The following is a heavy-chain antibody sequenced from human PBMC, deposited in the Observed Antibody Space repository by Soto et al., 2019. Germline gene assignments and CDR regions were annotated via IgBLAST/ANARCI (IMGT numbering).Heavy chain of an antibody. J-gene: IGHJ2*01. D-gene: IGHD1-26*01. CDR1: GYTFTSYA. CDR3: ARVEGAWRYFDL. V-gene: IGHV1-3*01. Sequence: ASVKVSCKASGYTFTSYAMHWVRQAPGQRLEWMGWINAGNGNTKYSQKFQGRVTITRDTSASTAYMELSSLRSEDTAVYYCARVEGAWRYFDLWGRGTLVTLSS. CDR2: INAGNGNT.